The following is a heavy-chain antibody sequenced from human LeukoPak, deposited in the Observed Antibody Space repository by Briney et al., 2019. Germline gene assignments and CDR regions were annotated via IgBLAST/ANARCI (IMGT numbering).Heavy chain of an antibody. Sequence: GGSLRLSCAVSGLIFETYGMHWVRQAPGKGLEWVGVISNNGSNTYYGDSVKGRFTISGDNSKKTLYLEMNSLRAEDTAVYYCAKETGDRGYYYYGLDVWGQGTTVTVSS. D-gene: IGHD7-27*01. CDR2: ISNNGSNT. V-gene: IGHV3-30*18. J-gene: IGHJ6*02. CDR1: GLIFETYG. CDR3: AKETGDRGYYYYGLDV.